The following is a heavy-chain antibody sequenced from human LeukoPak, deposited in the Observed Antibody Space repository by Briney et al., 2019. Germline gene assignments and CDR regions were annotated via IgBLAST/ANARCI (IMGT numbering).Heavy chain of an antibody. D-gene: IGHD1-26*01. Sequence: GGSLRLSCAASGFTFSNAWMNWVRQAPGKGLEWAAVISSDGNTKYYADSVEGRFTISRDNSNNTLYLQMNSLGADDTAIYYCARRRIVGSTDDAFDIWGQGTMVTLSS. J-gene: IGHJ3*02. V-gene: IGHV3-30-3*01. CDR3: ARRRIVGSTDDAFDI. CDR1: GFTFSNAW. CDR2: ISSDGNTK.